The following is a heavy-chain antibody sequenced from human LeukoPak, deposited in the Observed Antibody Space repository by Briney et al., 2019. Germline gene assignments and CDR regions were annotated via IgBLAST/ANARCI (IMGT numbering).Heavy chain of an antibody. V-gene: IGHV4-39*01. CDR3: ARQDSSGLLSWFDP. CDR1: GGSISSSSYY. D-gene: IGHD3-22*01. CDR2: IYYSGST. J-gene: IGHJ5*02. Sequence: SETLSLTCTVSGGSISSSSYYWGWIRQPPGEGLEWIGSIYYSGSTYYNPSLKSRVTISIDTSKNQFSLKLNSVTAADTAVYYCARQDSSGLLSWFDPWGQGTLVTVSS.